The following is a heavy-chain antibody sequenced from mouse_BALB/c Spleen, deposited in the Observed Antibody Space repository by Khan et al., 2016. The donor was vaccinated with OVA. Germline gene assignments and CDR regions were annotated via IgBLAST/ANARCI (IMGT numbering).Heavy chain of an antibody. CDR1: GFSLTSYG. Sequence: VELKQSGPGLVAPSQSLSITCTVSGFSLTSYGVHWVRQPPGKGLEWLGVIWAGGSINYNSALMSRLSISKDNSKSQVFLKMNSLQADDTTRSYCARLEDIWGQGTTLTVSS. V-gene: IGHV2-9*02. D-gene: IGHD1-3*01. CDR2: IWAGGSI. CDR3: ARLEDI. J-gene: IGHJ2*01.